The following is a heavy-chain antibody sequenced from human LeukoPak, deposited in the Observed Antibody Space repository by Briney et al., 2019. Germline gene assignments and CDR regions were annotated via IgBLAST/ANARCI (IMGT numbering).Heavy chain of an antibody. D-gene: IGHD1-14*01. CDR1: GFTFSNYV. Sequence: GGSLRLSCAASGFTFSNYVMSWVRQPPGKGLEWVSIINGNGGLTYYADSMKGRFAISRDNFKNRLYLQMNSLRAEDTAVYYCAKHPLTGGNFDYWGQGTLVTVSS. J-gene: IGHJ4*02. V-gene: IGHV3-23*01. CDR2: INGNGGLT. CDR3: AKHPLTGGNFDY.